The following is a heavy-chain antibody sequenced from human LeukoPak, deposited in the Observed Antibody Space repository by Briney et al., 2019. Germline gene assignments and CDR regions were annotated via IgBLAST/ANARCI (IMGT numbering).Heavy chain of an antibody. D-gene: IGHD6-13*01. CDR2: MSGSGGTT. Sequence: GGSLRLSCAASGFTFSSYAMSWVRQAPGKGLEWVSSMSGSGGTTYYADSVKGRFAISRDNSKNTLYLQMSSLRTEDTALYYCAKVQQLATIYYFDYWGQGSLVTVSS. CDR1: GFTFSSYA. J-gene: IGHJ4*02. CDR3: AKVQQLATIYYFDY. V-gene: IGHV3-23*01.